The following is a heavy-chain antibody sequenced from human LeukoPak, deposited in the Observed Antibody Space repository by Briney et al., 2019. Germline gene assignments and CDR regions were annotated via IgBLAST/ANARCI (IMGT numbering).Heavy chain of an antibody. J-gene: IGHJ4*02. Sequence: PGGALRLSCAASGFTFSSYSMNWVRQAPGKGLEWVSSISSSSSYIYYADSVKGRFTISRDNAKNSLYLQMNSLRAEDTAVYYCARDDSSGYYIRQYYFDYWGQGTLVTVSS. CDR1: GFTFSSYS. V-gene: IGHV3-21*01. CDR3: ARDDSSGYYIRQYYFDY. CDR2: ISSSSSYI. D-gene: IGHD3-22*01.